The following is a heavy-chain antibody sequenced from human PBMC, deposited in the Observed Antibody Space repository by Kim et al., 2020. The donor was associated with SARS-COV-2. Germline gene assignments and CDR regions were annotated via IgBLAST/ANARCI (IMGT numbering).Heavy chain of an antibody. CDR1: GGSISSYY. D-gene: IGHD3-10*01. Sequence: SETLSLTCTVSGGSISSYYWSWIRQPPGKGLEWIGYIYYSGSTNYNPFLKSRVTISVDTSKNQFSLKLSSVTAADTAVYYCARGGYGSGSPDYWGQGTLVTVSS. CDR3: ARGGYGSGSPDY. V-gene: IGHV4-59*13. CDR2: IYYSGST. J-gene: IGHJ4*02.